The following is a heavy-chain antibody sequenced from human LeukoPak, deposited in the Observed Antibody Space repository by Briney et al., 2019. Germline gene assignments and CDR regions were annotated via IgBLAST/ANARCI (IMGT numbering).Heavy chain of an antibody. CDR1: GFSFSGCA. Sequence: GGSLRLSCAASGFSFSGCAMSWVRQAPGKGLEWVSSISGSGSHTYHADSVKGRFTISRDNSKNTLYLQMNSLRAEDTAVYYCAKDISGYYRPFDYWGQGTLVTVSS. V-gene: IGHV3-23*01. CDR2: ISGSGSHT. J-gene: IGHJ4*02. D-gene: IGHD3-22*01. CDR3: AKDISGYYRPFDY.